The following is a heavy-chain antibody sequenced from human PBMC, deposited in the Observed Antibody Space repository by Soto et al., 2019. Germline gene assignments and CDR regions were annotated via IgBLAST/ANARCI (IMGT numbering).Heavy chain of an antibody. D-gene: IGHD1-7*01. CDR2: IDPSDSYT. Sequence: GESLKISCKGSGYSFTSYWISWVRQMPGKGLEWMGRIDPSDSYTNYSPSFQGHVTISADKSISTAYLQWSSLKASDTAMYYCARQVYNWNYDVYYHYGMDVWGQGTTVTVSS. V-gene: IGHV5-10-1*01. CDR3: ARQVYNWNYDVYYHYGMDV. CDR1: GYSFTSYW. J-gene: IGHJ6*02.